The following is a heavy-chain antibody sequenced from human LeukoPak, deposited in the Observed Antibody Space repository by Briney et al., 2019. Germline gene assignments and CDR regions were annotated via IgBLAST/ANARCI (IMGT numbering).Heavy chain of an antibody. Sequence: GGSLRLSCAASGFIFSSYAMHWVRQAPGKGLEWVAVISYDGSNKYYADSAKGRFTISRDNSKNTLYLQMNSLRAEDTAVYYCARAASAARYNWFDPWGQGTLVTVSS. D-gene: IGHD2-15*01. CDR1: GFIFSSYA. J-gene: IGHJ5*02. CDR2: ISYDGSNK. V-gene: IGHV3-30*01. CDR3: ARAASAARYNWFDP.